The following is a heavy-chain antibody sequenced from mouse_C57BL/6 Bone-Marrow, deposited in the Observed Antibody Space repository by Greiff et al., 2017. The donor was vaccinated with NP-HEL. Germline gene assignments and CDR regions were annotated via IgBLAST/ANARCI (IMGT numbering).Heavy chain of an antibody. CDR1: GYTFTSYW. CDR3: ARDRESLSY. J-gene: IGHJ2*01. Sequence: VQLQQSGPELVKPGASVKLSCKASGYTFTSYWMQWVKQRPGQGLEWIGEIDPSDSYTNYNQKFKGKATLTVDTSSSTAYMQLSSLTSEDSAVYYCARDRESLSYWGQGTTLTVSS. D-gene: IGHD6-1*01. V-gene: IGHV1-50*01. CDR2: IDPSDSYT.